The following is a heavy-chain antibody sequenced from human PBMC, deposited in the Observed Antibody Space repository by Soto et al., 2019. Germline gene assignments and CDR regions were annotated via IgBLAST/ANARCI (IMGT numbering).Heavy chain of an antibody. V-gene: IGHV5-10-1*01. Sequence: GESLKISCKGSGYSFTSSWIGWVRQMPGKGLEWMGRIDPSDSYTNYSPSFQGHVTISADRSISTAYLQWSGLKASDTAMYYCARLEVYYHMDVWGQGTTVTVSS. CDR1: GYSFTSSW. CDR3: ARLEVYYHMDV. J-gene: IGHJ6*02. CDR2: IDPSDSYT.